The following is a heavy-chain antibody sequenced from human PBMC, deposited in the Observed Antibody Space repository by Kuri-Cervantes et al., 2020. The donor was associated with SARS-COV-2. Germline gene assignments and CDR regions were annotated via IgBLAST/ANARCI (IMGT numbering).Heavy chain of an antibody. V-gene: IGHV3-23*01. CDR1: GFTFSSYA. D-gene: IGHD3-10*01. CDR3: AKEGFFYGSGRHFDY. Sequence: GSLMISCAASGFTFSSYAMSWVRQAPGKGLEWVSAISGSGGSTYYADSVKGRFTISRDNSKNTLYLQMYSLRAEDTAVYYWAKEGFFYGSGRHFDYWGQGTLVTVSS. CDR2: ISGSGGST. J-gene: IGHJ4*02.